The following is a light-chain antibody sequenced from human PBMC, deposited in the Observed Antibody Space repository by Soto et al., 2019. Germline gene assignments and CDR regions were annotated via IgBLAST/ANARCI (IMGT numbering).Light chain of an antibody. J-gene: IGLJ1*01. Sequence: QSALTQPPSASGTPGQRVTISCSGSSSNIGSNYVYWYQQLPGTAPKLLIYSNNQRPSGVPDRFSGSKSGTSASLAISGLRSEDEADYYCAAWDDSLRGYVFGTGTKV. CDR3: AAWDDSLRGYV. CDR2: SNN. V-gene: IGLV1-47*02. CDR1: SSNIGSNY.